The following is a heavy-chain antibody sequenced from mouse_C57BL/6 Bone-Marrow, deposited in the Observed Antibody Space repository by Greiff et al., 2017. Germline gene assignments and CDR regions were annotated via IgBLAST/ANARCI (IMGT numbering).Heavy chain of an antibody. CDR1: GFSLTSYG. CDR2: IWSGGST. V-gene: IGHV2-2*01. CDR3: ARGGFAY. Sequence: VQLQQSGPGLVQPSQSLSITCTVSGFSLTSYGVHWVRQSPGKGLEWLGVIWSGGSTDYNAAFISRLSISKDNSKSQVFFKMNSLQADDTAIYYCARGGFAYRGQGALFSVSA. J-gene: IGHJ3*01.